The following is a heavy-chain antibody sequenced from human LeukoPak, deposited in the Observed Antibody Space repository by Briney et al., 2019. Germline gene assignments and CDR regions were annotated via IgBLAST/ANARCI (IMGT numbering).Heavy chain of an antibody. J-gene: IGHJ4*02. D-gene: IGHD6-19*01. V-gene: IGHV4-59*01. Sequence: SETLSLTCTVSGGSISSYYWSWILQPPGKGLEWIGYINYSGSTTYNPSLKSRVTISLDMSKNQFSLKLNSVTAADTAVYYCARISSGWVGLWGQGTLVTISS. CDR3: ARISSGWVGL. CDR2: INYSGST. CDR1: GGSISSYY.